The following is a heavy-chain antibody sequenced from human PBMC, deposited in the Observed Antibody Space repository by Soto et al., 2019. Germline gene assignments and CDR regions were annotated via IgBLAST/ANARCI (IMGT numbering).Heavy chain of an antibody. V-gene: IGHV1-3*01. CDR1: GYTFTSYA. J-gene: IGHJ4*02. CDR2: INAGNGNT. D-gene: IGHD6-13*01. Sequence: QVQLVQSGAEVKKPGASVKVSCKASGYTFTSYAMHWVRQAPGQRLEWMGWINAGNGNTKYSQKFQGRVTITRDTSASTAYMELSSLRSEDTAVYYCARAWQQLGDSYFDYWGQGTLVTVSS. CDR3: ARAWQQLGDSYFDY.